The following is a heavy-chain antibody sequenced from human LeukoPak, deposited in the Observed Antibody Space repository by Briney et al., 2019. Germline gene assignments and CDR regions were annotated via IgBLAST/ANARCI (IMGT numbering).Heavy chain of an antibody. CDR2: IDPNTGGT. D-gene: IGHD1-26*01. Sequence: ASVKVSCKASGYTFTNYYIHWVRQAPGQGLEWMGRIDPNTGGTKSAKNFQGRVTITRDTSISTAYMALSGLRSDDTAVYCSASLYDIVGTTVDYWGQGTLVTVSS. V-gene: IGHV1-2*06. CDR1: GYTFTNYY. J-gene: IGHJ4*02. CDR3: ASLYDIVGTTVDY.